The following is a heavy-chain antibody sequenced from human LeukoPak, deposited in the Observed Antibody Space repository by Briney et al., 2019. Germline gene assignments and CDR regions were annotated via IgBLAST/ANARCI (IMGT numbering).Heavy chain of an antibody. V-gene: IGHV1-69*13. CDR1: GGTFSSYA. CDR2: IIPIFGTA. CDR3: ASAYYYDSSGYYYYFDY. J-gene: IGHJ4*02. Sequence: SVKVSCKASGGTFSSYAISWVRQAPGPGLEWMGGIIPIFGTANYAQKFQGRVTITADESTSTAYMELSSLRSEDTAVYYCASAYYYDSSGYYYYFDYWGQGTLVTVSS. D-gene: IGHD3-22*01.